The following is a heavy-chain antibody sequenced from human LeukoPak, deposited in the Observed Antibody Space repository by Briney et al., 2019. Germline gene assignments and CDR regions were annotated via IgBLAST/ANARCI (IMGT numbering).Heavy chain of an antibody. Sequence: PSETLSLTCAVYGGSFSGYYWSWIRQPPGKGLEWIGEINHSGSTNYNPSLKSRVTISVDTSKNQFSLKLSSVTAADTAVYYCARGPPVYYGMDVWGQGATVTVSS. CDR2: INHSGST. CDR3: ARGPPVYYGMDV. J-gene: IGHJ6*02. V-gene: IGHV4-34*01. CDR1: GGSFSGYY.